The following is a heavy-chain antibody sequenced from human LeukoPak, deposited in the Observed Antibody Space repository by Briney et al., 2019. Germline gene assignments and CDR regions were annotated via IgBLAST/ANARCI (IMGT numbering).Heavy chain of an antibody. Sequence: PSGTLSLTCAVSGGSLSSSNWWSWVRQPPGKGLEWIGEIYHSGSTNYNPSLKSRVIISVDKSKNQFSLKLNSVTAADTAVYYCARGVVGVLVGYYYYMDVWGKGTTVIVFS. CDR3: ARGVVGVLVGYYYYMDV. V-gene: IGHV4-4*02. CDR1: GGSLSSSNW. CDR2: IYHSGST. J-gene: IGHJ6*03. D-gene: IGHD1-26*01.